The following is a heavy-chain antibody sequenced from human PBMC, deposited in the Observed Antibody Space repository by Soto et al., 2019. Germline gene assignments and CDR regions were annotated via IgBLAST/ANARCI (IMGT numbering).Heavy chain of an antibody. D-gene: IGHD6-13*01. Sequence: PSETLSLTCAVYGGSFSGYYWTWIRQPPGTGLEWIGEINHSGSTNYNPSLKSRVTISVDNSKNTVYLQMNSLRAEDTAVYYCAKDRGYYSSSWPFYWGQGTLVTVSS. V-gene: IGHV4-34*01. J-gene: IGHJ4*02. CDR3: AKDRGYYSSSWPFY. CDR1: GGSFSGYY. CDR2: INHSGST.